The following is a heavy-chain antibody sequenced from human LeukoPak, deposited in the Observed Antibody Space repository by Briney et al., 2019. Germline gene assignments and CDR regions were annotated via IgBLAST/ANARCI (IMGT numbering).Heavy chain of an antibody. J-gene: IGHJ6*02. CDR2: IYYSGST. V-gene: IGHV4-59*08. D-gene: IGHD6-13*01. CDR1: GDSISSSY. CDR3: ARSAAGLSYGIDV. Sequence: SETLSLTCTVSGDSISSSYWSWIRQPPGKGLEWIGHIYYSGSTNYNPSLKSRVTIPVTKNQFSLKLSSVTAADTAVYFCARSAAGLSYGIDVWGQGTTVTVSS.